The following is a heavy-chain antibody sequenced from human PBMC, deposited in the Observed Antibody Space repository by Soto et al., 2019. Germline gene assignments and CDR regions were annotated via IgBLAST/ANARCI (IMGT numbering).Heavy chain of an antibody. CDR1: GGSISSGGYS. D-gene: IGHD3-22*01. J-gene: IGHJ4*02. CDR2: IYHGGST. V-gene: IGHV4-30-2*06. Sequence: QLQLQESGSGLVRPSQTLSLSCAVSGGSISSGGYSWNWIRQSPGKGLEWIGYIYHGGSTYSNPSLASRVTLSVDTSQNQFSLRLNSVIAADTAVYYCASDRRSLYHDGSGLDYWGQGILVTVSS. CDR3: ASDRRSLYHDGSGLDY.